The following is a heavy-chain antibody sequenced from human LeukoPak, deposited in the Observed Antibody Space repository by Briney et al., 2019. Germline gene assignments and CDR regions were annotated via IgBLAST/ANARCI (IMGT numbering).Heavy chain of an antibody. CDR1: GYTFTGYY. J-gene: IGHJ4*02. D-gene: IGHD3-22*01. CDR3: ARDAWYSDSSGSLDY. CDR2: INPNSGGT. Sequence: ASVKVSCKASGYTFTGYYMHWVRQAPGQGLERMGWINPNSGGTNYAQKFQGRVTMTRDTSISTAYMELSRLRSDDTAVYYCARDAWYSDSSGSLDYWGQGTLVTVSS. V-gene: IGHV1-2*02.